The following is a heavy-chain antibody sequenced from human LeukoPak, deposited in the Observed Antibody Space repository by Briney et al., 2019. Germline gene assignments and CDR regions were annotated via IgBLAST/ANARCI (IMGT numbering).Heavy chain of an antibody. Sequence: GGSLRLSCAATGFALGDYAMHWVRQPPGKGLEWVSSISWDSGNSVYADSVKGRFTISRDNAKNSLFLQMNSLTPEDTALYYCIKDLRLDLHLDTFEIWGQGTMVTVSS. CDR3: IKDLRLDLHLDTFEI. V-gene: IGHV3-9*01. CDR1: GFALGDYA. D-gene: IGHD1-7*01. CDR2: ISWDSGNS. J-gene: IGHJ3*02.